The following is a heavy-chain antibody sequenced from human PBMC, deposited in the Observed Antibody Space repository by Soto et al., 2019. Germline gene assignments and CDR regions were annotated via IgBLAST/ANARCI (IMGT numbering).Heavy chain of an antibody. D-gene: IGHD6-19*01. CDR3: ARDRTVAGTDY. CDR2: ISSSSSYI. CDR1: GFTFSSYS. V-gene: IGHV3-21*01. Sequence: EVQLVESGGGLVKPGGSLRLSCAASGFTFSSYSMNWVRQAPGKGLEWVSSISSSSSYIYYADSVKGRFTISGDNAKNSLYLQMNSLRAEDTAVYYCARDRTVAGTDYWGQGTLVTVSS. J-gene: IGHJ4*02.